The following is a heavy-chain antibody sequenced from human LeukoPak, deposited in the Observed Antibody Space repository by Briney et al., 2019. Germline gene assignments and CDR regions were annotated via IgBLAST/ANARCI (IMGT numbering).Heavy chain of an antibody. CDR1: GFTLSSHW. Sequence: GGSLRLSCAASGFTLSSHWMSWVRQAPGKGLEWVANINQDGSAKYFVDSVKGRFTISRDNAKNSMYLQMDSLRAEDTAVYYCARWEIRGTAHKLDYWGQGTLVTVSS. V-gene: IGHV3-7*01. J-gene: IGHJ4*02. CDR2: INQDGSAK. CDR3: ARWEIRGTAHKLDY. D-gene: IGHD1-7*01.